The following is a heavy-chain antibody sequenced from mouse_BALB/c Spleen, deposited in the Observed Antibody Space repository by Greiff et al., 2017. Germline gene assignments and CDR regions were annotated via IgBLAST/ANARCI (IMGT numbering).Heavy chain of an antibody. V-gene: IGHV1S56*01. Sequence: QVQLQQSGPELVKPGALVKISCKASGYTFTSYDINWVKQRPGQGLEWIGWIYPGDGRTHFNEKFKGKATLTADKSSSTAYMQLSSPTSENSAVYFCARSYYRSYWYFDVWGAGTTVTVSS. J-gene: IGHJ1*01. CDR2: IYPGDGRT. CDR1: GYTFTSYD. D-gene: IGHD2-14*01. CDR3: ARSYYRSYWYFDV.